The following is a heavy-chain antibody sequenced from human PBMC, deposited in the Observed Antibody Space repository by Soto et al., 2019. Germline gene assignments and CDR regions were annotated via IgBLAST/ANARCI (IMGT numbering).Heavy chain of an antibody. CDR2: IKSKTDGGTT. J-gene: IGHJ6*02. D-gene: IGHD6-19*01. CDR3: TTDGAWNSSGWYLYRTYYYYGMDV. CDR1: GFTFSNAW. V-gene: IGHV3-15*07. Sequence: PGGSLRLSCAASGFTFSNAWMNWVRQAPGKGLEWVGRIKSKTDGGTTDYAAPVKGRFTISRDDSKNTLYLQMNSLKTEDTAVYYCTTDGAWNSSGWYLYRTYYYYGMDVWGQGTTVTVSS.